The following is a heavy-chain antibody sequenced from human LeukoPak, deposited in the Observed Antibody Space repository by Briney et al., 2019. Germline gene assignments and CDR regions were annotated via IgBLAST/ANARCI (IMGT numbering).Heavy chain of an antibody. CDR3: ARVAGYYXXYMDV. J-gene: IGHJ6*03. D-gene: IGHD6-19*01. CDR2: INPNSGGT. V-gene: IGHV1-2*02. CDR1: GYTFTGYY. Sequence: ASVKVSCKASGYTFTGYYMHWVRQAPGEGLEWMGWINPNSGGTNYAQKFQGRVTMTRDTSISTAYMELSRLRSDDTAVYYCARVAGYYXXYMDVWXXGTTVTVS.